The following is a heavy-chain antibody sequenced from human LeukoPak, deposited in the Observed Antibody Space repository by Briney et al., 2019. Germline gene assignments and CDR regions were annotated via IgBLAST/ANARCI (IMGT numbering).Heavy chain of an antibody. CDR3: TRDRRDYDILTGFDY. CDR1: GFTFSSYG. J-gene: IGHJ4*02. D-gene: IGHD3-9*01. Sequence: GWSLRLSCAASGFTFSSYGIHWVRQAPGKGLEGVAVIWYDGSNKYYADSVKGRFTISRDNSKNTLYLQMNSLRAEDTAVYYRTRDRRDYDILTGFDYWGQGTLVTVSS. V-gene: IGHV3-33*01. CDR2: IWYDGSNK.